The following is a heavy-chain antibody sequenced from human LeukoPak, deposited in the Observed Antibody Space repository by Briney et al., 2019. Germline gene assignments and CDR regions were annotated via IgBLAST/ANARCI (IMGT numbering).Heavy chain of an antibody. J-gene: IGHJ6*02. V-gene: IGHV3-64*01. D-gene: IGHD1-1*01. CDR1: GFTFSSYA. CDR3: ARPRTGYYYGIDV. Sequence: PGGSLRLSCAASGFTFSSYAMHWVRQAPGKGLEYVSTISSNGGSTSYANSVKGRFTISRDNSKNTLYLQMGSLRAEDMAVYYCARPRTGYYYGIDVWGQGTTVTVSS. CDR2: ISSNGGST.